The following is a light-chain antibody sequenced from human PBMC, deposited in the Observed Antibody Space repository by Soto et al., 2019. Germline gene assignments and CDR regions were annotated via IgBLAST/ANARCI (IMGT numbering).Light chain of an antibody. CDR3: QQYNNWRT. Sequence: ETVMTQSSATLSVSPGERATLSCRASQSVSSNLAWYQQKPGQAPRLLIYGASTRATGIPARFSGSGSGTEFTLTISSLQSEDFAVYYCQQYNNWRTFGQGTKVDIK. V-gene: IGKV3-15*01. CDR2: GAS. J-gene: IGKJ1*01. CDR1: QSVSSN.